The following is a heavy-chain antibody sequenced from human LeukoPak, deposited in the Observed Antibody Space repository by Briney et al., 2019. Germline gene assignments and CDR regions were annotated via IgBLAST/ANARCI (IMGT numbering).Heavy chain of an antibody. J-gene: IGHJ6*03. CDR2: ISSSSSTK. Sequence: GGSLRLSCAASGFTFSSYSMNWVRQAPGKGLEWVSYISSSSSTKYYADSMKGRFTISRDNSKNTLYLQMNSLRAEDTAVYYCAKGRGWEASYYYYYMDVWGKGTTVTISS. D-gene: IGHD1-26*01. V-gene: IGHV3-48*01. CDR1: GFTFSSYS. CDR3: AKGRGWEASYYYYYMDV.